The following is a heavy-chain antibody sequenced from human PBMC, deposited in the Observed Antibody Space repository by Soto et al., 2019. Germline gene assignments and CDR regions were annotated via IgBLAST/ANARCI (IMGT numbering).Heavy chain of an antibody. CDR2: INQGGSEK. V-gene: IGHV3-7*03. Sequence: VQLVESGGGLVQPGGSLRLSCAASGFTFSNYWMSWVRQAPGKGLEWVAKINQGGSEKWSADSVKGRFTISRDNAKNSLYLQLNSLGAEDTAVYYCVKDDVDYSFDYWGQGTLVTVSS. CDR3: VKDDVDYSFDY. D-gene: IGHD4-17*01. J-gene: IGHJ4*02. CDR1: GFTFSNYW.